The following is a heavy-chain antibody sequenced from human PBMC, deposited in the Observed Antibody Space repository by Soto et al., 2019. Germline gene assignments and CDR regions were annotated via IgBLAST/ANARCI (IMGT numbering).Heavy chain of an antibody. CDR3: VRDRHRSVWHEWVSMTLSIDFDY. CDR2: ISYDGNNK. D-gene: IGHD3-16*02. J-gene: IGHJ4*02. V-gene: IGHV3-30-3*01. CDR1: GFTFSTYT. Sequence: QVQLVESGGGVVQPGRSVRLSCAASGFTFSTYTLHWVRQAPGKGLEWVAVISYDGNNKHYADSVNGRFTISRDNSKNIFYLQMNSLRFEDTAMYYCVRDRHRSVWHEWVSMTLSIDFDYWGQGTLVTVSS.